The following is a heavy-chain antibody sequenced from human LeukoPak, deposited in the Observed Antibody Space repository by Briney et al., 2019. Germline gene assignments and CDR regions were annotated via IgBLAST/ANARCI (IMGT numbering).Heavy chain of an antibody. Sequence: ASVKVSCKASGYTFTGYYMHWVRQAPGQGLEWMGWINPNSGGTNYAQKFQGRVTMTRDTSISTAYMELSRLRSDDTAVYYCAREGSDILTGRTYYFDYWGQGTLVTVSS. CDR2: INPNSGGT. CDR1: GYTFTGYY. D-gene: IGHD3-9*01. CDR3: AREGSDILTGRTYYFDY. V-gene: IGHV1-2*02. J-gene: IGHJ4*02.